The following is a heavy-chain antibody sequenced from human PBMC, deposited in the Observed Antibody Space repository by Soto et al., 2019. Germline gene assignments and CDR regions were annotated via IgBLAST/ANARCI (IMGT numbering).Heavy chain of an antibody. CDR2: ISGSGGST. CDR3: AKVTYDFWSGYPKGAYYFDY. Sequence: PGGSLRLSCAASGFTFSSYAMSWVRQAPGKGLEWVSAISGSGGSTYYADSVKGRFTISRDNSKNTLYLQMNSLRAEDTAVYYCAKVTYDFWSGYPKGAYYFDYWGQGTLVTVS. D-gene: IGHD3-3*01. CDR1: GFTFSSYA. J-gene: IGHJ4*02. V-gene: IGHV3-23*01.